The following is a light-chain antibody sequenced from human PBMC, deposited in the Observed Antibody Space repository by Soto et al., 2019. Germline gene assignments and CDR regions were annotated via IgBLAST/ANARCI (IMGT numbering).Light chain of an antibody. CDR3: QQYTSAPLT. Sequence: EIVLTQSPGTLSLSPGEIATLSCSASQGFNNNYLAWYQQKPGQAPRLVIYGASSRATGIPDRFSASGSGTDFTLTISRLEPEDFAVYYCQQYTSAPLTFGQGTKVDIK. V-gene: IGKV3-20*01. CDR1: QGFNNNY. J-gene: IGKJ1*01. CDR2: GAS.